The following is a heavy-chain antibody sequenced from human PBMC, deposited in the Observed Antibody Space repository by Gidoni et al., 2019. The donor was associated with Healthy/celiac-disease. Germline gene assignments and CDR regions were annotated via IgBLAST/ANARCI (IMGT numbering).Heavy chain of an antibody. CDR2: IRSKANSYAT. D-gene: IGHD4-17*01. CDR1: GLPFSGSA. Sequence: EVQLVESGGGLVQPGGSMKLSCAASGLPFSGSAMHWVLQASGKGLDWVGRIRSKANSYATAHAASVKGRFTISRDDSKNTAYLQMNSLKTEDTAVYYCTRHLDYGGLLYYFDYWGQGTLFTVSS. V-gene: IGHV3-73*01. CDR3: TRHLDYGGLLYYFDY. J-gene: IGHJ4*02.